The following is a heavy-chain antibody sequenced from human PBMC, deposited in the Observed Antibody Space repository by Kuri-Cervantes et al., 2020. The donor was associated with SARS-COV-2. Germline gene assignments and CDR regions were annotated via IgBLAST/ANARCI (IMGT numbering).Heavy chain of an antibody. CDR1: GGTFSRNV. D-gene: IGHD2-2*01. Sequence: ASVKVSCKTSGGTFSRNVISWVRQAPGQGLEWMGWMNPNSGNTGYAQKFQGRVTMTRNTSISTAYMELSSLRSEDTAVYYCARGKYCSSTSCYPEGWFDPWGQGTLVTVSS. CDR2: MNPNSGNT. CDR3: ARGKYCSSTSCYPEGWFDP. V-gene: IGHV1-8*01. J-gene: IGHJ5*02.